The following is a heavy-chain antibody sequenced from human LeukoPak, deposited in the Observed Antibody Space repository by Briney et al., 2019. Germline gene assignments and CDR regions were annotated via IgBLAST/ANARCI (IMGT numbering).Heavy chain of an antibody. CDR2: IYPDDSDT. CDR3: ARTDVDAFDI. V-gene: IGHV5-51*01. Sequence: GESLKISCQGSGYRFSTYWIGWVRQMPGKGLEWMGIIYPDDSDTRYSPSFQGQVTVSVDKSISTAYLQWSSLKASDTAIYYCARTDVDAFDIWGQGTMVIVSS. CDR1: GYRFSTYW. J-gene: IGHJ3*02.